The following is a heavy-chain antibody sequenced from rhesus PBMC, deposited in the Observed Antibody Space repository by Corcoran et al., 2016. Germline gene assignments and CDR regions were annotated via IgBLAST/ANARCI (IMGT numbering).Heavy chain of an antibody. CDR1: GGSISGYYY. Sequence: QVQLQESGPGLVKPSETLSLTCTVSGGSISGYYYWSWILPPPGKGLEWIWGIYGNSARPNSYPSLTSRVTISKDTSKNQFSLKRGSVTAADTAVYYCARPHTVGTVEVDYWGQGVLVTVSS. CDR3: ARPHTVGTVEVDY. J-gene: IGHJ4*01. CDR2: IYGNSARP. D-gene: IGHD5-24*01. V-gene: IGHV4-143*01.